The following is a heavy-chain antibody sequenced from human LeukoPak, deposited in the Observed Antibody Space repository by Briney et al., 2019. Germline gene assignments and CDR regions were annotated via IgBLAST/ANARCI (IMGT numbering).Heavy chain of an antibody. V-gene: IGHV3-21*01. Sequence: YPGGSLRLSCAASGFTFSTYNMNWVRQAPGKGLEWVSSITSSSTYIYYADSVKGRFTISRDNAKNSLYLQMNSLRDEDTAVYYCARDPYSGSYGDYYYYYMDVWGKGTTVTISS. D-gene: IGHD1-26*01. CDR3: ARDPYSGSYGDYYYYYMDV. CDR2: ITSSSTYI. CDR1: GFTFSTYN. J-gene: IGHJ6*03.